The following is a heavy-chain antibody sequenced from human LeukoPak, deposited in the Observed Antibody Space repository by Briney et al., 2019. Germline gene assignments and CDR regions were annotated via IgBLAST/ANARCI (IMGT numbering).Heavy chain of an antibody. CDR3: ARALADWNYVHYYFDY. J-gene: IGHJ4*02. V-gene: IGHV4-39*01. CDR2: IYYSGST. D-gene: IGHD1-7*01. CDR1: GGSISSSSYY. Sequence: SETLSLTCTVSGGSISSSSYYWGWIRQPPGKGLEWIGSIYYSGSTYYNPPLKSRVTISVDTSKNQFSLKLSSVTAADTAVYYCARALADWNYVHYYFDYWGQGTLVTVSS.